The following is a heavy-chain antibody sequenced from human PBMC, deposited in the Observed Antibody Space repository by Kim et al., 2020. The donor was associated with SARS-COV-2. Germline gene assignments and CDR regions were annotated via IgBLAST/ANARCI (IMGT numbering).Heavy chain of an antibody. D-gene: IGHD3-3*01. CDR2: IYPGDSDT. CDR3: ARQGIFGVAYNWFDP. Sequence: GESLKISCKGSGYSFTSYWIGWVRQMPGKGLEWMGIIYPGDSDTRYSPSFQGQVTISADKSISTAYLQWSSLKASDTAMYYCARQGIFGVAYNWFDPWGQGTLVTVSS. J-gene: IGHJ5*02. V-gene: IGHV5-51*01. CDR1: GYSFTSYW.